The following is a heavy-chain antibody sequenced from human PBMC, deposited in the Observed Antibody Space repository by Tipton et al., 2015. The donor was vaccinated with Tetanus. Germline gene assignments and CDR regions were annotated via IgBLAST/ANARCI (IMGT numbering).Heavy chain of an antibody. Sequence: TLSLTCGVFGDYLSDYYWTWVRQPPGKGLEWIGEIHRGGSTNYNPSLKSRVSMSVDTAKNRFSLTLTSVTAADMAVYYCAISISAGSVWPYEHWGQGTLVTVSS. J-gene: IGHJ4*02. CDR3: AISISAGSVWPYEH. D-gene: IGHD6-13*01. V-gene: IGHV4-34*01. CDR1: GDYLSDYY. CDR2: IHRGGST.